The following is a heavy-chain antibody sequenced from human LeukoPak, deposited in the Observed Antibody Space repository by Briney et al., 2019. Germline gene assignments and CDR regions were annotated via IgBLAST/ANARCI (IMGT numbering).Heavy chain of an antibody. D-gene: IGHD2-15*01. Sequence: SETLSLTCNVSGASINTYYWSWIRQSAGGGLEFIGRVYTSRSPDYNPSLKSRVIMSADTSKNQFSLKLRSVTAADTALYYCARVGGPVPAALEDAFDLWGQGILVTVSS. CDR3: ARVGGPVPAALEDAFDL. V-gene: IGHV4-4*07. CDR1: GASINTYY. CDR2: VYTSRSP. J-gene: IGHJ3*01.